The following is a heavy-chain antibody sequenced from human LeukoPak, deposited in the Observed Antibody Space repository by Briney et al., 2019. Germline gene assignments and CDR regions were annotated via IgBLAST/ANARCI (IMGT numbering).Heavy chain of an antibody. CDR2: ISSSGTTI. Sequence: GGSLRLSCAASGFTLSSYEMNWVRQAPGKGLEWVSYISSSGTTIYYADSVKGRFTISRDNAKNSLYLQMNSLRAEDTAVYYCASLSSSWAYYYYGMDVWGQGTTVTVSS. V-gene: IGHV3-48*03. J-gene: IGHJ6*02. D-gene: IGHD6-13*01. CDR3: ASLSSSWAYYYYGMDV. CDR1: GFTLSSYE.